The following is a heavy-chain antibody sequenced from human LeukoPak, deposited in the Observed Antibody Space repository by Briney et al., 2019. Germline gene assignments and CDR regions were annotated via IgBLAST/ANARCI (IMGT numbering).Heavy chain of an antibody. J-gene: IGHJ4*02. Sequence: GGSLRRSCAASGFTFSSYEMNWVRQAPGKGLEWVSYISSSGSTIYYADSVKGRFTISRDNAKNSLYLQMNSLRAEDTAVYYCARDPGGYYYDSSGYIYWGQGTLVTVSS. CDR3: ARDPGGYYYDSSGYIY. D-gene: IGHD3-22*01. CDR1: GFTFSSYE. CDR2: ISSSGSTI. V-gene: IGHV3-48*03.